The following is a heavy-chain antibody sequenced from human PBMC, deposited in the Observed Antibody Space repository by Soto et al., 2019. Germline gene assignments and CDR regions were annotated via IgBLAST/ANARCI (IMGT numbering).Heavy chain of an antibody. Sequence: SETLSLTCAVSGGSISSGGYSWSWIRQPPGKGLEWIGYIYHSGSTCYNPSLKSRVTISVDRSKNQFSLKLSSVTAADTAVYYCAREGSYYDSSGYTRDAFDIWGQGTMVTVSS. CDR3: AREGSYYDSSGYTRDAFDI. CDR2: IYHSGST. V-gene: IGHV4-30-2*01. J-gene: IGHJ3*02. CDR1: GGSISSGGYS. D-gene: IGHD3-22*01.